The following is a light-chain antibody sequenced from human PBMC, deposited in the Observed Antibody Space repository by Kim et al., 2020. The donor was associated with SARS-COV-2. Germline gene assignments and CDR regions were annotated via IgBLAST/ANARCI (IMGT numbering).Light chain of an antibody. V-gene: IGKV3-20*01. CDR2: GAS. CDR1: QSVSSSY. CDR3: QLPVT. J-gene: IGKJ1*01. Sequence: EIVLTQSPGTLSLSPGERATLSCRASQSVSSSYLAWYQQKPGQAPRLLIYGASSRATGIPDRFSGSGSGTDFTLTISRLEPEDFAVYYCQLPVTFGQGTKVDIK.